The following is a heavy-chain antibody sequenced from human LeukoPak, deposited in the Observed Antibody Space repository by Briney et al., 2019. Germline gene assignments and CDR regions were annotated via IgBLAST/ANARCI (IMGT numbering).Heavy chain of an antibody. CDR3: ARDRLSSGWYSGFDY. D-gene: IGHD6-19*01. V-gene: IGHV4-59*01. CDR1: GGSISSYY. J-gene: IGHJ4*02. Sequence: SETLSLTCTVSGGSISSYYWSWIRQPPGKGLEWIGYIYYSGSTNYNPSLKSRVTISVYTSKNQFSLKLSSVTAADTAVYYCARDRLSSGWYSGFDYWGQGTLVTVSS. CDR2: IYYSGST.